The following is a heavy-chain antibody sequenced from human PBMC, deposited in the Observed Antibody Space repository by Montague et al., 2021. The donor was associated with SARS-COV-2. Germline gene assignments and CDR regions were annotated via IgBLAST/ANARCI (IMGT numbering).Heavy chain of an antibody. V-gene: IGHV4-61*02. J-gene: IGHJ6*02. CDR3: AGGPAATYYYGMDV. D-gene: IGHD2-2*01. CDR1: GGSISSGSYY. Sequence: TLSLTCTVSGGSISSGSYYWSWIRQPAGKGLEWIGRIYTSGSTNYNPSLKSRVTISVDTSKNQFSLKLSSVTAADPAVYYCAGGPAATYYYGMDVWGQGTTVNVSS. CDR2: IYTSGST.